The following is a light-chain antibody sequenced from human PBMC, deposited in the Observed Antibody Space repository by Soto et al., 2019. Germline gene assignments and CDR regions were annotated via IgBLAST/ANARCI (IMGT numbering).Light chain of an antibody. CDR2: GAS. CDR3: QQYNNWPRT. V-gene: IGKV3-15*01. J-gene: IGKJ1*01. Sequence: EIVPTQSPATLSVSPRERATLSCRASQSVNSNLAWYQQKPGQAPRLLIYGASTRATGIPARFSGSGSGTEFTLTISSLQSEDFAVYYCQQYNNWPRTVGQGTNVDI. CDR1: QSVNSN.